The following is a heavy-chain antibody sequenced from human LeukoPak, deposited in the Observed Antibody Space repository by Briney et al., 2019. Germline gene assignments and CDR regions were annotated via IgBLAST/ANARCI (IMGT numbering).Heavy chain of an antibody. Sequence: GGSLRLSCAASGFTFSNYAMSWLRQAPGKGLEWVSTVVGGGDNTHYADSVKGRFTISRNNSENTLFLQMNSLRAEDTAVYYCARDQVGYTYGTSWGQGTLVTVSS. CDR3: ARDQVGYTYGTS. V-gene: IGHV3-23*01. CDR1: GFTFSNYA. D-gene: IGHD5-18*01. J-gene: IGHJ5*02. CDR2: VVGGGDNT.